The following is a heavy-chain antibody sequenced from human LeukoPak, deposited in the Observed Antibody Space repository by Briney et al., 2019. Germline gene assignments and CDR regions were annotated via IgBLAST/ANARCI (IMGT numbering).Heavy chain of an antibody. CDR2: IYSGGST. V-gene: IGHV3-53*01. J-gene: IGHJ6*03. CDR3: ARRDYYYYMDV. CDR1: GFTVSSNY. Sequence: PGGSLRLSCAASGFTVSSNYMSWVRQAPGTGLEWVSVIYSGGSTYYADSVEGRFTISRDNSKNTLYLQMNSLIAEDTAVYYCARRDYYYYMDVWGKGTTVTVS.